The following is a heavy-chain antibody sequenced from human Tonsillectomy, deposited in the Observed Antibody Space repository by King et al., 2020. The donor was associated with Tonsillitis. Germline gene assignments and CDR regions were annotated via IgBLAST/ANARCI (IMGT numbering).Heavy chain of an antibody. D-gene: IGHD1-26*01. J-gene: IGHJ6*02. CDR2: TSGLGGST. V-gene: IGHV3-23*04. Sequence: VQLVESGGGLVQPGGSLRLSCAASGFTFSSYAMSWVRQAPGKALEWVAVTSGLGGSTKYADSVKGRFTISRDNFKNTLHLQMASLRAEDTAVYYCAKGYSGDHPYYYYYYGMDVWGQGTTVTVSS. CDR3: AKGYSGDHPYYYYYYGMDV. CDR1: GFTFSSYA.